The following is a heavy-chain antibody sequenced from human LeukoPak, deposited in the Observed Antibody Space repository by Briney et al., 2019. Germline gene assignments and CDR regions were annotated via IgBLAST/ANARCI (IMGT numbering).Heavy chain of an antibody. J-gene: IGHJ6*03. Sequence: GGSLRLSCSASGFTFSTYGMNWVRQALGKGLEWVAVIWYDGSHANYADAVKGRFTISRDNSKNTLYLQMNSPRAEDTAVYYCARDRGYSSRWNFGMDYYMDVWGKGTTVTVSS. D-gene: IGHD6-13*01. CDR1: GFTFSTYG. CDR2: IWYDGSHA. CDR3: ARDRGYSSRWNFGMDYYMDV. V-gene: IGHV3-33*01.